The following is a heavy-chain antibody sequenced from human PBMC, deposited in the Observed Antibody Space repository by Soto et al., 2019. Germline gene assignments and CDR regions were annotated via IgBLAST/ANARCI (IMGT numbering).Heavy chain of an antibody. Sequence: SETLSLTCTVSGVSVSRDYQWIWIRQPPGKGLEWIGHISYSGSPYYHPSLRSRLSISVDTSKNQFSLKVKSVTAADTAVYYCARAWDLWGQGTMVTV. D-gene: IGHD1-26*01. V-gene: IGHV4-30-4*01. CDR1: GVSVSRDYQ. CDR2: ISYSGSP. J-gene: IGHJ1*01. CDR3: ARAWDL.